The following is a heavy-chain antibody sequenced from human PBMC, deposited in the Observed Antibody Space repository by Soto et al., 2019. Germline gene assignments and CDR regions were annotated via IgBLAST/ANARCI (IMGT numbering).Heavy chain of an antibody. CDR3: ARGSIAVAGLYGMDV. D-gene: IGHD6-19*01. Sequence: ASVKVSCKASGYTFTGYYMDWVRQAAGQGLEGMGWINPNSGGTNYAQKFQGRVTMTRDTSISTAYMELSRLRSDDTALYYCARGSIAVAGLYGMDVWGQGTTVTVSS. CDR2: INPNSGGT. J-gene: IGHJ6*02. V-gene: IGHV1-2*02. CDR1: GYTFTGYY.